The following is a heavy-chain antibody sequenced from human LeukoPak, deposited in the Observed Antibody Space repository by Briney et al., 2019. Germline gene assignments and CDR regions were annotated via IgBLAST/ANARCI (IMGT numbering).Heavy chain of an antibody. CDR1: GCSISSYY. V-gene: IGHV4-59*01. CDR2: IYYSGST. CDR3: ARGGRIAAAGFDY. D-gene: IGHD6-13*01. Sequence: SETLSLTCTGSGCSISSYYWSWIRQPPGKGLEWIGYIYYSGSTNYNPSLKSRVTISVDTSKNQFSLKLSSVTAADTAVYYCARGGRIAAAGFDYWGQGTLVTVSS. J-gene: IGHJ4*02.